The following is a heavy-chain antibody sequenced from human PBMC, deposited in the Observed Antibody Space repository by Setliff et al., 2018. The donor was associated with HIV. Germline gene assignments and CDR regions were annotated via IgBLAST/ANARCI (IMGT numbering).Heavy chain of an antibody. J-gene: IGHJ4*02. Sequence: PGGSLGLSCAASTFSVSEYAMSWVRQAPGKGLEWVAFISYDGSKKYDADFVKGRFTISRDNAKNSLYLQMNSLRAEDTAVYYCARSRAAGFDYWGQGTLVTVSS. CDR2: ISYDGSKK. CDR1: TFSVSEYA. V-gene: IGHV3-30*04. CDR3: ARSRAAGFDY. D-gene: IGHD6-13*01.